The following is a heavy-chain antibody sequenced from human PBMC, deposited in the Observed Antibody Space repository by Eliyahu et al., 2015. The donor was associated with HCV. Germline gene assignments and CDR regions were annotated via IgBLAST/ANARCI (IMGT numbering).Heavy chain of an antibody. CDR2: ISGSGDRS. D-gene: IGHD3-10*01. V-gene: IGHV3-23*01. CDR1: GFTFTAFA. Sequence: EVQLLESGGGLEQPGGSLRLSXAASGFTFTAFAMXWVRQAPGKGLGWVSAISGSGDRSYYADSVKGRFTISRDNSRNTMYLQMESLRAEDTAVYFCAKSPGSGTYYPPPRFDYWGQGTLVTVSS. J-gene: IGHJ4*02. CDR3: AKSPGSGTYYPPPRFDY.